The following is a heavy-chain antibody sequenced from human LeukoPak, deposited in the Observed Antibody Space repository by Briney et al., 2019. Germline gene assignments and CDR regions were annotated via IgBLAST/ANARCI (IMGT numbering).Heavy chain of an antibody. J-gene: IGHJ5*02. V-gene: IGHV1-18*01. CDR3: ARDYGKTWNDDNWFDP. CDR1: GYTFTSYG. Sequence: ASVKVSCKASGYTFTSYGISWVRQAPGQGLEWMGWISAYNGNASFAQKLQGRLTMTTDSSTTTAYMELRNLRSDDTAVYYCARDYGKTWNDDNWFDPWGPGTLVTVSS. D-gene: IGHD1-1*01. CDR2: ISAYNGNA.